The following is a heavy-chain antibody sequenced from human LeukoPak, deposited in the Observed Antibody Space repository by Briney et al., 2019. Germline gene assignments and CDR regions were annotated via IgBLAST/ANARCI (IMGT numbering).Heavy chain of an antibody. CDR1: GYTLTELS. CDR3: ALVGATSYGMDV. D-gene: IGHD1-26*01. V-gene: IGHV1-24*01. Sequence: ASVKVSCKVSGYTLTELSMHWVRQAPGKGLEWMGGFDPEDGETIYAQKFQGRVTMTEDTSTGTAYMELSSLRSEDTAVYYCALVGATSYGMDVWGQGTTVTASS. J-gene: IGHJ6*02. CDR2: FDPEDGET.